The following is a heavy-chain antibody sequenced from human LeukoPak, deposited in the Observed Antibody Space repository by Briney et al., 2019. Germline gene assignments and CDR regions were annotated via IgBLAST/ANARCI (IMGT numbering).Heavy chain of an antibody. Sequence: SETLSLTCAVSGGSISSYYWSWIRQPPGKGLEWIGYIYYSGSTNYNPSLKSRVTISVDTSKNQFSLKLSSVTAADTAVYYCARSAGLELRAYYYGMDVWGQGTTVTVSS. J-gene: IGHJ6*02. V-gene: IGHV4-59*01. CDR2: IYYSGST. CDR3: ARSAGLELRAYYYGMDV. CDR1: GGSISSYY. D-gene: IGHD1-7*01.